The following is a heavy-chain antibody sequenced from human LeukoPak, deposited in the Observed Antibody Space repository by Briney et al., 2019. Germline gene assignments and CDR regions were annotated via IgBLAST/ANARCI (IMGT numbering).Heavy chain of an antibody. D-gene: IGHD3-10*01. V-gene: IGHV1-69*04. CDR2: IIPILGIA. CDR1: GGTFSSYA. CDR3: ARGRVLLWENNDRGGYYFDY. Sequence: ASVKVSCKASGGTFSSYAISWVRQAPGQGLEWMGRIIPILGIANYAQKFQGRVTITADKSTSTAYMELSSLRSEDTAVYYCARGRVLLWENNDRGGYYFDYWGQGTLVTVSS. J-gene: IGHJ4*02.